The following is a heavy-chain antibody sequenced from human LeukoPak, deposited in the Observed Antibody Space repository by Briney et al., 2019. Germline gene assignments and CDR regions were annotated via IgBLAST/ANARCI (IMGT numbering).Heavy chain of an antibody. J-gene: IGHJ6*02. D-gene: IGHD6-13*01. CDR3: AREGSAAGYYYYGMDV. V-gene: IGHV3-30*04. CDR1: GFTFSSYA. Sequence: GRSLRLSCAASGFTFSSYAMHWVRQAPGKGLEWVAVISYDGSNKYYADSVKGRFTISRDNSKNTLYLQMNSLRAEDTAEYYCAREGSAAGYYYYGMDVWGQGTTVTVSS. CDR2: ISYDGSNK.